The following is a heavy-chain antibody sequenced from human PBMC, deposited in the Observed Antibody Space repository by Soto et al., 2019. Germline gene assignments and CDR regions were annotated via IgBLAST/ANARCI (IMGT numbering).Heavy chain of an antibody. CDR2: ISWNSGSI. D-gene: IGHD3-9*01. Sequence: GGSLRLSCAASGFTFDDYAMHWVRQAPGKGLEWVSGISWNSGSIGYADSVKGRFTISRDNAKNSLYLQMNSLRAEDTALYYCAKARRGVLRYFDWLLGHDAFDIWGQGTMVTVSS. CDR1: GFTFDDYA. CDR3: AKARRGVLRYFDWLLGHDAFDI. J-gene: IGHJ3*02. V-gene: IGHV3-9*01.